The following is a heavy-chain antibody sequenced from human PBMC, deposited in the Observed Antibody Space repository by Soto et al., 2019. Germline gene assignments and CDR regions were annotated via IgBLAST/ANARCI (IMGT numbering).Heavy chain of an antibody. J-gene: IGHJ5*02. CDR1: GYTFTSYG. D-gene: IGHD6-13*01. CDR3: ARGATHGSSWYSWFDP. Sequence: ASVKVSCKASGYTFTSYGISWVRQAPGQGLEWMGWISAYNGNTNYAQKLQGRVTMTTDTSTSTAYMELRSLRSDDTAVYYCARGATHGSSWYSWFDPWGQGTLVTVSS. CDR2: ISAYNGNT. V-gene: IGHV1-18*01.